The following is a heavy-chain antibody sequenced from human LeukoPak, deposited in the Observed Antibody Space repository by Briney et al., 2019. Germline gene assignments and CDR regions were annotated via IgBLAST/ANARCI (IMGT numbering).Heavy chain of an antibody. D-gene: IGHD1/OR15-1a*01. CDR2: IIPVFGTA. J-gene: IGHJ6*03. CDR1: GGSISSYG. Sequence: ASVKVSCKASGGSISSYGISWVRQAPGQGLEWMGRIIPVFGTANYAQKFQGRVTITADTVSNTAYMELTSLTSEDTAVYFCAKQGEIRQDYYMDVWGNGTAVTVSS. CDR3: AKQGEIRQDYYMDV. V-gene: IGHV1-69*06.